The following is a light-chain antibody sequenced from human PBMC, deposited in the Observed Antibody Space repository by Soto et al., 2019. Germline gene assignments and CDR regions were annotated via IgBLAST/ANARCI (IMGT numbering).Light chain of an antibody. CDR2: SAS. J-gene: IGKJ5*01. V-gene: IGKV3-15*01. CDR3: QQYNNWPPIT. CDR1: QSISYN. Sequence: IVMKQSPATLSVSPGERATLSCRASQSISYNLAWYQQKPGQAPRVLIYSASTRATGIPARFSGSGSGTEFTPTISSLQSEDFAVYYCQQYNNWPPITFGQGTRLDIK.